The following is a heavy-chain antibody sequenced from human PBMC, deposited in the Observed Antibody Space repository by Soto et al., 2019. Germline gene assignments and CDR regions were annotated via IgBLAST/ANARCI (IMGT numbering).Heavy chain of an antibody. J-gene: IGHJ5*02. Sequence: LSLTCTVSGESIATGAFYWSWIRLQSGKGPEWIGSIFYAGDTYYNPSLKSRVEISLDGSQNQFSLNLRSVTAADTAVYYCAREGDYRTWFEPWGPGTLVTVSS. V-gene: IGHV4-31*03. CDR3: AREGDYRTWFEP. D-gene: IGHD4-17*01. CDR2: IFYAGDT. CDR1: GESIATGAFY.